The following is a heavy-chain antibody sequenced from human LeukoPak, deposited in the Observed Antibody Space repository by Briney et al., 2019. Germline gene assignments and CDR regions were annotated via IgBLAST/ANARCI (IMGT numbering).Heavy chain of an antibody. D-gene: IGHD4-23*01. CDR1: GFTFSSYS. Sequence: GGSLRLSCVASGFTFSSYSMNWVRQAPGKGLEWVSSISSNSNYIYYADSVKGRFSISRDNAKNSLYLQMSSLRAEDTAVYYCARARSGNSVRGAFDIWGQGTMVTVSS. J-gene: IGHJ3*02. CDR2: ISSNSNYI. CDR3: ARARSGNSVRGAFDI. V-gene: IGHV3-21*01.